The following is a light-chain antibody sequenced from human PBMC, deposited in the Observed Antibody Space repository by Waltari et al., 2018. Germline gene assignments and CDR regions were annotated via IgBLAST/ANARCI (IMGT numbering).Light chain of an antibody. V-gene: IGLV2-8*01. CDR1: SSHVGNYTY. J-gene: IGLJ3*02. Sequence: QSALTQPPSASGSPGQSVTISCTRTSSHVGNYTYVSWYPQHPGKAPKLMIYEVSKRPSGVPDRFSGSKSGNTASLTVSGLQAEDEADYYCSSYAGSNNWVFGGGTKLTVL. CDR2: EVS. CDR3: SSYAGSNNWV.